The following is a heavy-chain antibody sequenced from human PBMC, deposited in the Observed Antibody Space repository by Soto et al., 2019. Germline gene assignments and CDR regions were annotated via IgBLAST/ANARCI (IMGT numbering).Heavy chain of an antibody. CDR2: INAGNGNT. CDR1: GYTFTSYA. D-gene: IGHD6-13*01. Sequence: ASVKVSCKASGYTFTSYAMHWVRQAPGQRLEWMGWINAGNGNTKYSQKFQGRVTITRDTSASTAYMELSSLRSEDTAVYYCARDLQPYSRSFFWFDPWGKGTLVSVDS. CDR3: ARDLQPYSRSFFWFDP. V-gene: IGHV1-3*01. J-gene: IGHJ5*02.